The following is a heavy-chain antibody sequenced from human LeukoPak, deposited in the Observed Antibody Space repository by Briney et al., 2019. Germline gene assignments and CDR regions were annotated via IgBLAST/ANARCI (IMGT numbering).Heavy chain of an antibody. CDR3: AKDRIVVVPAALDY. CDR2: ILYDGSNK. J-gene: IGHJ4*02. Sequence: PGGSLRLSCAAAAFTFSSYGMHWVRQAPGKGLEWVAFILYDGSNKYYEDSVKGRFTISRDNSKNTLYLQMNSLRAEDTAVYYCAKDRIVVVPAALDYWGQGALVTVSS. D-gene: IGHD2-2*01. V-gene: IGHV3-30*02. CDR1: AFTFSSYG.